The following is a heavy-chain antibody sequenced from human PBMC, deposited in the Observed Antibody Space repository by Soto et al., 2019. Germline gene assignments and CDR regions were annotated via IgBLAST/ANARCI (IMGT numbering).Heavy chain of an antibody. CDR3: ARAVAAAGTRQREGWFDY. CDR2: INHSGST. V-gene: IGHV4-34*01. CDR1: GGSFSGYY. J-gene: IGHJ4*02. Sequence: SETLSLTCAVYGGSFSGYYWSWIRQPPGKGLEWIGEINHSGSTNYNPSLKSRVTISVDTSKNQFSLKLSSVTAADTAVYYCARAVAAAGTRQREGWFDYWGQGTLVTVSS. D-gene: IGHD6-13*01.